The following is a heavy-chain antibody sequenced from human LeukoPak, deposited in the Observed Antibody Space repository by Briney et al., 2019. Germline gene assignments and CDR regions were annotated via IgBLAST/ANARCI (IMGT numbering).Heavy chain of an antibody. CDR3: ASQLPDSSSYYYYYGMDV. CDR1: GGSISSYY. Sequence: SETLSLTCTVSGGSISSYYWSWIRQPPGEGLEWIGYIYYSGSTNYNPSLKSRVTISVDTSKNQFSLKLSSVTAADTAVYYCASQLPDSSSYYYYYGMDVWGQGTTVTVSS. D-gene: IGHD6-6*01. V-gene: IGHV4-59*08. J-gene: IGHJ6*02. CDR2: IYYSGST.